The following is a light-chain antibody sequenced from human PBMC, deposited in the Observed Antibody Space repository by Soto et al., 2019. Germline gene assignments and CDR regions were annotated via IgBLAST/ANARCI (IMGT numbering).Light chain of an antibody. CDR1: NIGSKS. V-gene: IGLV3-21*04. CDR2: YDS. J-gene: IGLJ2*01. CDR3: QVCDGDSDRPV. Sequence: SYELTQPPSVSGAPGETASITCGGNNIGSKSVHWYQQKPGQAPALVISYDSDRPSGIPERFSGSNSGSTATLTISGVEAGNEADYYCQVCDGDSDRPVFGGGTKLTVL.